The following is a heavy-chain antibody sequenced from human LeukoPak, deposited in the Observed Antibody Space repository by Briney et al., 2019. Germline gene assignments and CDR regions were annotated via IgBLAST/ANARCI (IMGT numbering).Heavy chain of an antibody. J-gene: IGHJ4*02. CDR1: GFNFSRYT. CDR3: ARDLVSRSNY. CDR2: ISSSGYYI. D-gene: IGHD6-6*01. V-gene: IGHV3-21*01. Sequence: AGSLRLSCAASGFNFSRYTMNWVRQSPGKGLEWVSSISSSGYYIYYADSVKGRFTISRDNAKNSLYLQMNSLRAEDTAVYYCARDLVSRSNYWGQGTPVTVSS.